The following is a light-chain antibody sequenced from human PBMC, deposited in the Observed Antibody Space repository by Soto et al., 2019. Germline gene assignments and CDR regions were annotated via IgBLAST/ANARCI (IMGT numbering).Light chain of an antibody. Sequence: DIQLTQSPSFLSASVGDRVTITCRASQGISSYLAWYQLKAGNAPKLLIYAASTLQSGVPSRLSGSGSGTEFNLTISSLQPEDFATYYCQQLNSYPLTFGGGTKVEIK. CDR2: AAS. CDR3: QQLNSYPLT. V-gene: IGKV1-9*01. J-gene: IGKJ4*01. CDR1: QGISSY.